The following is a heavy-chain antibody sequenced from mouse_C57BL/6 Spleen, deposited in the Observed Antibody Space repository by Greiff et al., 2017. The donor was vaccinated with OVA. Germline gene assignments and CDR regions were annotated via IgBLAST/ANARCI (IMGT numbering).Heavy chain of an antibody. V-gene: IGHV1-15*01. CDR2: IDPETGGT. CDR1: GYTFTDYE. Sequence: VQVVESGAELVRPGASVTLSCKASGYTFTDYEMHWVKQTPVHGLEWIGAIDPETGGTAYNQKFKGKAILTADKSSSTAYMELRSLTSEDSAVYYCTREAYWGQGTLVTVSA. CDR3: TREAY. J-gene: IGHJ3*01.